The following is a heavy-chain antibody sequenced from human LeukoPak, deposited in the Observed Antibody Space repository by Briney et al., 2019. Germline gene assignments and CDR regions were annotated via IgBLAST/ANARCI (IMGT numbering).Heavy chain of an antibody. D-gene: IGHD3-9*01. Sequence: GSLRLSCAASGFTFSSYSMNWVRQAPGKGLEWVSYISSSSSTIYYADSVKGRFTISRDNAKNSLYLQMNSLRAEDTAVYFCTLVGSYDTLTGFRFPPYFYGMDVWGQGTTVTVSS. J-gene: IGHJ6*02. CDR2: ISSSSSTI. CDR1: GFTFSSYS. CDR3: TLVGSYDTLTGFRFPPYFYGMDV. V-gene: IGHV3-48*01.